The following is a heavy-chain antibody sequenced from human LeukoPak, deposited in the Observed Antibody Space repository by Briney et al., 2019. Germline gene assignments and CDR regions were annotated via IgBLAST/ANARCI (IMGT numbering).Heavy chain of an antibody. CDR3: ASEYGSSSGRAFDI. J-gene: IGHJ3*02. Sequence: PGGSLRLSCAASGFTFRIYDMSWVRQAPGKGLEWVSVISGSGDNTFYADSVKGRFTISRDNSKNTLFLQMNSLRAEDTADYYCASEYGSSSGRAFDIWGQGTMVTVSS. D-gene: IGHD6-6*01. CDR1: GFTFRIYD. V-gene: IGHV3-23*01. CDR2: ISGSGDNT.